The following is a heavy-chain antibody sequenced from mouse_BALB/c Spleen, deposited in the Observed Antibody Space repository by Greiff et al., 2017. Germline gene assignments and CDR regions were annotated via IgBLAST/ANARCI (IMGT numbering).Heavy chain of an antibody. J-gene: IGHJ4*01. V-gene: IGHV5-6*01. CDR2: ISSGGSYT. D-gene: IGHD2-1*01. Sequence: EVKLVESGGDLVKPGGSLKLSCAASGFTFSSYGMSWVRQTPDKRLEWVATISSGGSYTYYPDSVKGRFTISRDNAKNTLYLQMSSLKSEDTAMYYCARSGIDYGNSYYAMDYWGQGTSVTVSS. CDR1: GFTFSSYG. CDR3: ARSGIDYGNSYYAMDY.